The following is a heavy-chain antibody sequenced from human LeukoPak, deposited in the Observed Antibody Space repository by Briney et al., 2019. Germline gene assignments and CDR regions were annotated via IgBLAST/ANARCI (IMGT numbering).Heavy chain of an antibody. D-gene: IGHD6-13*01. CDR1: GLTFSSYE. CDR2: ISSASNMI. V-gene: IGHV3-48*03. CDR3: ATASGSWYRYYFDS. Sequence: PGGSLRLSCAASGLTFSSYEMNWVRQAPGKGLEWISYISSASNMIYYAESVKGRFTISRDNAKNSLYLQMNRLRADDTAVYYCATASGSWYRYYFDSGGQGPLVTVSS. J-gene: IGHJ4*02.